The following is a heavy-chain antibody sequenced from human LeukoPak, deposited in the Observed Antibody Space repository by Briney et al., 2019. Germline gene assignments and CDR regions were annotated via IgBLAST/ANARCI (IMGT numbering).Heavy chain of an antibody. J-gene: IGHJ6*03. V-gene: IGHV4-59*01. CDR2: IYHTGNA. Sequence: SETLSLTCTVSGGSLSTAYWSWIRQPPGKGLEWIAYIYHTGNAKYNPSLKSRVTMSVDTSKNQFSLRLSSVTTADTAVYYCARDTGNIVVVPAALGAYMDVWGKGTTVTVSS. CDR1: GGSLSTAY. D-gene: IGHD2-2*01. CDR3: ARDTGNIVVVPAALGAYMDV.